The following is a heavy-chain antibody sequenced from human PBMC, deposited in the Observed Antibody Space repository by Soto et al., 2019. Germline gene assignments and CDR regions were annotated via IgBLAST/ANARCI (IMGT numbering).Heavy chain of an antibody. V-gene: IGHV3-74*01. CDR3: ARETGYSSGWRQDY. J-gene: IGHJ4*02. Sequence: GGSLRLSCAASGFTFSSYWMHWVRQAPGKGLVWVSRINSDGSSISYADSVKGRFTISRDNAKNTLYLQMNSLRVEDMAVYYCARETGYSSGWRQDYWGQGTLVTVS. CDR1: GFTFSSYW. D-gene: IGHD6-19*01. CDR2: INSDGSSI.